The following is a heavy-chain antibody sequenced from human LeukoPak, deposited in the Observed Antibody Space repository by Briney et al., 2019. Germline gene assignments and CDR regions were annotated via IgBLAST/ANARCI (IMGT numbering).Heavy chain of an antibody. V-gene: IGHV1-2*02. J-gene: IGHJ4*02. Sequence: ASVKVTCEASGYTFTGYYMHWVRQAPGQGLEWMGWINPNSGGTNYAQKFQGRVTMTRDTSISTAYMELSRLRSDDTAVYYCARDLDIVATIVDYWGQGTLVTVSS. D-gene: IGHD5-12*01. CDR2: INPNSGGT. CDR1: GYTFTGYY. CDR3: ARDLDIVATIVDY.